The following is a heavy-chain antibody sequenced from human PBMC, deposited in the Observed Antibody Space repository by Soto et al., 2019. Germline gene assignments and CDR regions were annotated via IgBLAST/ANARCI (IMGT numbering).Heavy chain of an antibody. V-gene: IGHV3-11*05. D-gene: IGHD3-10*01. J-gene: IGHJ2*01. CDR1: GFTFSEYA. CDR2: ISSSTTYT. CDR3: ARGRVTMVRVTGFFDL. Sequence: GGAPRLSCTAPGFTFSEYAMSWIRQAPGEGLDWISYISSSTTYTNYADSVKGRFTISRDNAKNSLYLQMNSLKAEDTAVYYCARGRVTMVRVTGFFDLWGRGTLVTVSS.